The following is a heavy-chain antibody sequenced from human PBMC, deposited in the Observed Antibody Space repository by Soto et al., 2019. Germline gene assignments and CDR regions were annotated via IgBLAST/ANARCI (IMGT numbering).Heavy chain of an antibody. CDR1: GGSISSYY. CDR3: ARSIVVVTALDY. J-gene: IGHJ4*02. Sequence: PSETLSLTCTVSGGSISSYYWSWIRQPPGKGLEWIGYIYYSATTNYNPSLKSRVTISVDTSKNQFSLKLTSVTAADTAVYYCARSIVVVTALDYWGQGTLVTVSS. CDR2: IYYSATT. V-gene: IGHV4-59*01. D-gene: IGHD2-21*02.